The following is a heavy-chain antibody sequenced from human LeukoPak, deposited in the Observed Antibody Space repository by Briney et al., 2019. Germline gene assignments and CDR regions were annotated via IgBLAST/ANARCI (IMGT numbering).Heavy chain of an antibody. CDR1: GGSFSGYY. V-gene: IGHV4-34*01. CDR3: ARSDDSSGYYYGGEDYFDY. CDR2: MNPSGST. J-gene: IGHJ4*02. Sequence: SETLSLTCAVYGGSFSGYYWTWIRQTPEKGLGWIGEMNPSGSTSYNPSLKSRVTISVDTSKNQFSLKLSSVTAADTAVYYCARSDDSSGYYYGGEDYFDYWGQGTLVTVSS. D-gene: IGHD3-22*01.